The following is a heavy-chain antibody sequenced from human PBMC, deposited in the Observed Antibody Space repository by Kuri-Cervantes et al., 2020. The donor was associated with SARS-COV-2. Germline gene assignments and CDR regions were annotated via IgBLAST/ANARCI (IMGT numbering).Heavy chain of an antibody. CDR3: AAVISVIGGVED. CDR1: GGSISSYY. Sequence: SETLSLTCTVSGGSISSYYWSWIRQPPGKGLEWIGYIYYSGSTNYNPSLKSRVTISVDTSKNQFSLKVNSVTAADTALYYCAAVISVIGGVEDWGQGTLVTVSS. CDR2: IYYSGST. J-gene: IGHJ4*02. V-gene: IGHV4-59*12. D-gene: IGHD2-21*01.